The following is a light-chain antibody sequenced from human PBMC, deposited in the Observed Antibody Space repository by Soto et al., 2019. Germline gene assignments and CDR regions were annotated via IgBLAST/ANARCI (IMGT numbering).Light chain of an antibody. V-gene: IGKV1-5*01. CDR3: QQYNSYPWT. J-gene: IGKJ1*01. Sequence: DIPMTQSPSTLSASVGDRVTITCRASQSINSWLAWYQQKPGKAPKILIYDASILESGVTSRFSGSGSGTEFTLTITSLQPDDFATYYCQQYNSYPWTFGQGTKVEI. CDR2: DAS. CDR1: QSINSW.